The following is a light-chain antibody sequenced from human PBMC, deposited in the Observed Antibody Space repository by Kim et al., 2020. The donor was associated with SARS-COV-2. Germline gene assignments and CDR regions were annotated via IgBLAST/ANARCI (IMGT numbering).Light chain of an antibody. CDR3: QQFGRSPYT. CDR2: AAS. CDR1: QSVSSSY. Sequence: EIVLTQSPGTLSLSPGERATLACRASQSVSSSYLAWYQQKPGQAPRLLIYAASSRATGIPDRFSGSGSGTDFTLTISRLEPEDSAVYSCQQFGRSPYTFGQGTNLEI. J-gene: IGKJ2*01. V-gene: IGKV3-20*01.